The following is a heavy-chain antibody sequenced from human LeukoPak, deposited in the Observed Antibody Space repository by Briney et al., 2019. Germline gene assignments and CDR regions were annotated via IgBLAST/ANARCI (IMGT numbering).Heavy chain of an antibody. V-gene: IGHV4-59*08. CDR3: ARVEMASFDY. Sequence: PSETLSLTCTVSGGSISSYYWSWIRQPPGKGLEWTGYIYYSGSTNYNPSLKSRVTISVDTSKNQFSLKLSSVTAADTAVYYCARVEMASFDYWGQGTLVTVTS. J-gene: IGHJ4*02. D-gene: IGHD5-24*01. CDR1: GGSISSYY. CDR2: IYYSGST.